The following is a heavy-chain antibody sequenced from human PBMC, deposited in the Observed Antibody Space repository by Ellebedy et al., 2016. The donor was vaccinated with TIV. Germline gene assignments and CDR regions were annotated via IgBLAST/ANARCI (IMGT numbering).Heavy chain of an antibody. CDR3: AREAVEVATVEDFYYYMDA. D-gene: IGHD5-24*01. CDR1: GVSISRSY. CDR2: ISSGGIT. J-gene: IGHJ6*03. V-gene: IGHV4-59*12. Sequence: SETLSLTCTVSGVSISRSYWSWIRQPPGKGLEWIGYISSGGITNYSPALKSRVTISVDSFKNQFSLKLHSVTAADTAVYYCAREAVEVATVEDFYYYMDAWGKGTTVTVSS.